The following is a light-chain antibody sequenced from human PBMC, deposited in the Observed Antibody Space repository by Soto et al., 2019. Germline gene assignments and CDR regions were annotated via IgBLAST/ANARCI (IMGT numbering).Light chain of an antibody. J-gene: IGKJ5*01. CDR3: QKYNNWPQIT. CDR2: GAS. Sequence: DIVITQSPATLSVSPVERATLSCRSSQSVSSNLAWYQQKPGQAHRLLIYGASKRATGIPARFSGSGSGTEFTLTIRRLQSQDLAVYYGQKYNNWPQITVGQGTRL. V-gene: IGKV3-15*01. CDR1: QSVSSN.